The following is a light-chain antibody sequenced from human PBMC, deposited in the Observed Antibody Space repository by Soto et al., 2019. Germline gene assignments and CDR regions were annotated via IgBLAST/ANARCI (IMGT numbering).Light chain of an antibody. CDR1: QSVGRY. V-gene: IGKV3-11*01. Sequence: EIVLTQSRATLSLSPGERVTLSCRASQSVGRYLAWYQQKPGQAPRLLIYDASNRATGIPARFSGSGSGTDFTLTISSLEPEDFVVYYCQQRSNWRTFGQGTRLEIK. J-gene: IGKJ5*01. CDR3: QQRSNWRT. CDR2: DAS.